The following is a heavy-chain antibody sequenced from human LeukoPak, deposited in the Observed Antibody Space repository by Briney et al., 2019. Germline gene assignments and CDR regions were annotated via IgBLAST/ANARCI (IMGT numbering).Heavy chain of an antibody. CDR1: GGTFSSYA. J-gene: IGHJ3*02. V-gene: IGHV1-69*01. CDR3: ARKHPGYSGGGDVFNI. CDR2: IIPIFGTA. Sequence: SVKVSCKASGGTFSSYAISWVRQAPGQGLEWMGGIIPIFGTANYAQKFQGRVTITADESTSTAYMELSSLRSEDTAVYYCARKHPGYSGGGDVFNIWAQGKMVTVS. D-gene: IGHD6-19*01.